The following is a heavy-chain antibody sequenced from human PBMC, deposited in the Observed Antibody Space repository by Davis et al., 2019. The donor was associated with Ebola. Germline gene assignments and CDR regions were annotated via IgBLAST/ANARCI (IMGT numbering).Heavy chain of an antibody. D-gene: IGHD3-3*01. Sequence: GESLKISCAASGFTFSSYDMHWVRQVAGEGLEWVSSIGTAGDTYYPGSVKGRFTLSRENAKNSLYLQMNSLRAEDTAVYYCARMYYDFWSGSYGMDVWGQGTTVTVSS. CDR2: IGTAGDT. CDR1: GFTFSSYD. CDR3: ARMYYDFWSGSYGMDV. J-gene: IGHJ6*02. V-gene: IGHV3-13*01.